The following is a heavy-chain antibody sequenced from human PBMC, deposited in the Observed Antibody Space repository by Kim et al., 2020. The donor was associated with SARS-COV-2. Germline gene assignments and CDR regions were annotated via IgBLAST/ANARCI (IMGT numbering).Heavy chain of an antibody. CDR2: IYYSGRL. D-gene: IGHD4-17*01. Sequence: SETLSLTCIVSGGSISSYYWSWVRQPPGKGLEWIGYIYYSGRLNYNPSLKSRVTMSVDTSKNQFSLNLTSVTAADTAVYYCARSYGDYLWDYWGQGALVTVSS. CDR3: ARSYGDYLWDY. J-gene: IGHJ4*02. V-gene: IGHV4-59*12. CDR1: GGSISSYY.